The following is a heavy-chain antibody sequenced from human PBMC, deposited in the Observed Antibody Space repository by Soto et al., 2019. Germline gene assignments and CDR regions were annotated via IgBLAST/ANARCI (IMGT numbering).Heavy chain of an antibody. J-gene: IGHJ6*03. CDR2: INPNGGVT. CDR3: ARESGGASATLDYYYYMDV. Sequence: QVQLVQSGAEVKKPGASVTVSCRSSGDTFNDYYIHWVRQAPGHGLEWMGWINPNGGVTKYAQKFQGWVTMTRDTSIRTVYMQLSRLRSDDTAVYYCARESGGASATLDYYYYMDVWGTGTTVTVSS. CDR1: GDTFNDYY. V-gene: IGHV1-2*04. D-gene: IGHD1-26*01.